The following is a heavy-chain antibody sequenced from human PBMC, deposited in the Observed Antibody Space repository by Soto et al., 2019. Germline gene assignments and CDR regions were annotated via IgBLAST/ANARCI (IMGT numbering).Heavy chain of an antibody. D-gene: IGHD3-10*01. CDR2: INAGNGNT. J-gene: IGHJ5*02. CDR1: GYTFTSYT. Sequence: QVQLVQSGAEVKKPGASVKVSCKASGYTFTSYTMHWVRQAPGQRLEWMGWINAGNGNTKYSQKFQGRVTITRDTSASTAYMELSSLRSEDTAVYYCARSTMVRGVTPWGQGTLVTVSS. CDR3: ARSTMVRGVTP. V-gene: IGHV1-3*01.